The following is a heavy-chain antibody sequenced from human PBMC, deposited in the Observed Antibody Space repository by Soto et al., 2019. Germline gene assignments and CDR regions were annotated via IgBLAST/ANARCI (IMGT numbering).Heavy chain of an antibody. V-gene: IGHV1-3*01. CDR3: ASSSGYYYVDY. D-gene: IGHD3-22*01. J-gene: IGHJ4*02. Sequence: QVQLVQSGAEVKKPGASVKVSCKASGYTFTSYAMHWVRQAPGQRLEWMGWINAGNGNTKYSQKVQGRVTITRDTAASTAYMELSSLRSEDTAVYYCASSSGYYYVDYWGQGTLVTVSS. CDR2: INAGNGNT. CDR1: GYTFTSYA.